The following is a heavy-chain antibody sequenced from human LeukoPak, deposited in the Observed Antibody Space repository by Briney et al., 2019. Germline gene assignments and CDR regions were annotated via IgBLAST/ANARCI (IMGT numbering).Heavy chain of an antibody. D-gene: IGHD2-15*01. CDR1: GGSISSSSYY. Sequence: SETLSLTCTVSGGSISSSSYYWGWIRQPPGKGLEWIGSIYYSGSTYYNPSLKSRVTISVDTSKNQLSLKLSSVTAADTAVYYCASHVVVASYYFDYWGQGTLVTVSS. V-gene: IGHV4-39*01. CDR2: IYYSGST. CDR3: ASHVVVASYYFDY. J-gene: IGHJ4*02.